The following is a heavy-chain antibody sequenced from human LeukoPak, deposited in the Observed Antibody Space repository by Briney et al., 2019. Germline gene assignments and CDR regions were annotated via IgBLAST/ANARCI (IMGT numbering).Heavy chain of an antibody. V-gene: IGHV3-30*18. CDR1: GFTFSSYD. CDR2: ISFAGTNK. Sequence: GGSLRLSCAASGFTFSSYDMHWVRQAPGKGLEWVAVISFAGTNKYYADSVRGRFTISRVNSKNTLFLQMNSLRVEDSAVYYCVKVLQRAPIYGLDVWGQGTTVTVSS. CDR3: VKVLQRAPIYGLDV. J-gene: IGHJ6*02.